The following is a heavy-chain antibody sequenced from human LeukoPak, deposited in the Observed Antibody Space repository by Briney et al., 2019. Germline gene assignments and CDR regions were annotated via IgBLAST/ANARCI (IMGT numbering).Heavy chain of an antibody. CDR2: ISGSGGST. J-gene: IGHJ4*02. CDR1: GFTFSSYA. CDR3: AKAAYTIFGVVITYDY. D-gene: IGHD3-3*01. V-gene: IGHV3-23*01. Sequence: GGSLRLSCAASGFTFSSYAMSWVRQAPGKELEWVSAISGSGGSTYYADSVKGRFTISRDNSKNTLYLQMNSLRAEDTAVYYCAKAAYTIFGVVITYDYWGQGTLVTVSS.